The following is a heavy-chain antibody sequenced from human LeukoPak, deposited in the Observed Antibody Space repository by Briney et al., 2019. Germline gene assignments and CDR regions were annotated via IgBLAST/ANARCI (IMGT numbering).Heavy chain of an antibody. V-gene: IGHV4-59*01. D-gene: IGHD3-3*01. Sequence: SETLSLTCTVSGGSISSDYWSWIRQPPGKGLEWIGYIYYSGSTNYNPSLKSRVTISVDTSKNQFSLKLSSVTAADTAVYYCARVRQDFWSGYLSNDAFDIWGQGTMVTVSS. J-gene: IGHJ3*02. CDR1: GGSISSDY. CDR2: IYYSGST. CDR3: ARVRQDFWSGYLSNDAFDI.